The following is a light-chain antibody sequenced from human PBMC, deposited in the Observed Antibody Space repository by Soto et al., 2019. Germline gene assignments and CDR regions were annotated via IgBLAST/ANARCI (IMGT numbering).Light chain of an antibody. V-gene: IGLV1-40*01. Sequence: QSVLTQPHSVSGAPGQRVTISCTGSSSNIGAGYDVHWYQQLPGTAPKLLIYGNSNRPSGVPDRFSGSKSGTSASLAITGLEAEDEADYYGLSSDSRLSGYVCGTGTTLTVL. CDR1: SSNIGAGYD. CDR2: GNS. J-gene: IGLJ1*01. CDR3: LSSDSRLSGYV.